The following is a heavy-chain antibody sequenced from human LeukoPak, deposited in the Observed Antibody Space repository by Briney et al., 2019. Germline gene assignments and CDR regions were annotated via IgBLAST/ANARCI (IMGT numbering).Heavy chain of an antibody. J-gene: IGHJ6*03. CDR2: IYTSGST. CDR1: GGSISSGSYY. D-gene: IGHD2-2*01. V-gene: IGHV4-61*02. CDR3: ARSIVVVPAAHTPYYYYYYMDV. Sequence: SETLSLTCTVSGGSISSGSYYWSWIRQPAGKGLEWIGRIYTSGSTNYKPSLKSRVTISVDTSKNQFSLKLSSVTAADTAVYYCARSIVVVPAAHTPYYYYYYMDVWGKGTTVTVSS.